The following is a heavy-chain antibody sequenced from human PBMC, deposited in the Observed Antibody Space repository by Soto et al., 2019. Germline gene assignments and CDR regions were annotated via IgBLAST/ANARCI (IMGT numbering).Heavy chain of an antibody. D-gene: IGHD3-22*01. Sequence: NPSETLSLTCAVSGGSISSGGFSWSWIRQSPGRVVECIGDIYYSGSTYYNPSLKSRVTISVDKSKNQFSLRLSSVTAADTAVYYCARASFSRKGYYDATYYYDMDYWGQGALVTAPQ. CDR1: GGSISSGGFS. CDR3: ARASFSRKGYYDATYYYDMDY. CDR2: IYYSGST. V-gene: IGHV4-30-2*06. J-gene: IGHJ4*02.